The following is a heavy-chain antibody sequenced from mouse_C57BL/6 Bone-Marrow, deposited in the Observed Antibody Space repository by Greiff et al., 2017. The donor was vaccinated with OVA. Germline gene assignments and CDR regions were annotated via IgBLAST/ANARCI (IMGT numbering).Heavy chain of an antibody. CDR2: IYPGSGST. V-gene: IGHV1-55*01. Sequence: VQLQQPGAELVKPGASVKMSCKASGYTFTSYWITWVKQRPGQGLEWIGDIYPGSGSTNYNEKFKSKATLTVDTSSSTAYMQLSSLTSEDSAVYYCARVGFTTVVASVPDYWGQGTTLTVSS. CDR3: ARVGFTTVVASVPDY. J-gene: IGHJ2*01. D-gene: IGHD1-1*01. CDR1: GYTFTSYW.